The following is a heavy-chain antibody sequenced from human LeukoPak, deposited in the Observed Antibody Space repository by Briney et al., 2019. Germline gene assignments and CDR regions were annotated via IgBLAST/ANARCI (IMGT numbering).Heavy chain of an antibody. V-gene: IGHV3-23*01. J-gene: IGHJ4*02. CDR1: GFTFSSYA. D-gene: IGHD3-22*01. CDR2: ISDSGGST. CDR3: AKDHLKSYDSSGYYYDY. Sequence: GGSLRLSCAASGFTFSSYAMSWVRQAPGKGLEWVSAISDSGGSTYYADSVKGRFTISRDNSKNTLYLQMNSLRAEDTAVYYCAKDHLKSYDSSGYYYDYWGQGTLVTVSS.